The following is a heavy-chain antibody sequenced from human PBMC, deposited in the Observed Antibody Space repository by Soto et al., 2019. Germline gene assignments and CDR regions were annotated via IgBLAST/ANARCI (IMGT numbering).Heavy chain of an antibody. J-gene: IGHJ6*02. CDR1: GCTFSSYA. Sequence: GASVKVSFKASGCTFSSYAISWVRQAPGQGLEWMGGIIPIFGTANYAQKFQGRVTITADKSTSTAYMELSSLRSEDTAVYYCARDKKLYSSSWYLGLNYYYYGMDVWGQGTTVTVSS. D-gene: IGHD6-13*01. CDR2: IIPIFGTA. CDR3: ARDKKLYSSSWYLGLNYYYYGMDV. V-gene: IGHV1-69*06.